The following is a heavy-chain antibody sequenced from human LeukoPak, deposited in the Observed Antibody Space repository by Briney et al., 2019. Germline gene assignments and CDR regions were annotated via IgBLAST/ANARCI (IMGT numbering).Heavy chain of an antibody. J-gene: IGHJ6*03. CDR2: ISGSGGKT. CDR1: GFTFSSYA. Sequence: PGGSLRLSCASSGFTFSSYAMSWVRQAPGKGLEWVSSISGSGGKTYYGDSVMGRFTISRDNSKNTLFLQMNSLTAEDTAVYYCAKGGGYKFKDYFYMDVWGKGNTFTVSS. CDR3: AKGGGYKFKDYFYMDV. D-gene: IGHD5-24*01. V-gene: IGHV3-23*01.